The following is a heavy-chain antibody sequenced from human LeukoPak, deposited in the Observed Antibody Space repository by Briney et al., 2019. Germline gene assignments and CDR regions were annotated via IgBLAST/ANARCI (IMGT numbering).Heavy chain of an antibody. Sequence: ASVKVSCKASGYPFTDYGIGWVRQAPGQGPEWMGWISAYNGNTNYAQKIQGRVTMTTDPSTSTVYMELKSLRSDDTAVYYCARRFKQDVLGTTMGWFDPWGQGTLITVSS. D-gene: IGHD1-26*01. J-gene: IGHJ5*02. CDR1: GYPFTDYG. CDR3: ARRFKQDVLGTTMGWFDP. V-gene: IGHV1-18*01. CDR2: ISAYNGNT.